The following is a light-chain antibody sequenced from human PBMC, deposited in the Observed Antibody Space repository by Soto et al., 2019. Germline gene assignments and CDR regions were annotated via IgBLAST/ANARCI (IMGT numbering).Light chain of an antibody. CDR1: NSNIGGNP. CDR3: SSYSLSTPYL. V-gene: IGLV1-44*01. CDR2: NNS. J-gene: IGLJ1*01. Sequence: QSVLAQPPSASGPPGQTVTISCSGSNSNIGGNPVSWYQIVQGAAPKLLIYNNSQRPSGVSYRFSGSKSGNTASLTISGLPAEDEADYFCSSYSLSTPYLFGTGPKVTVL.